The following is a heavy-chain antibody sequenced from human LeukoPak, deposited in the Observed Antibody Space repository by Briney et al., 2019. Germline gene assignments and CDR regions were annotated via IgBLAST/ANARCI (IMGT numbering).Heavy chain of an antibody. V-gene: IGHV3-30*04. D-gene: IGHD3-10*01. CDR2: ISYDGSNK. Sequence: GRSLRLSCAASGFTFSSYAMHGVRQAPGKGLEWVAVISYDGSNKYYADSVKGRFTISRDNSKNTLYLQMNSLRAEDTAVYYCARPGTPYLYGMDVWGQGTTVTVSS. J-gene: IGHJ6*02. CDR3: ARPGTPYLYGMDV. CDR1: GFTFSSYA.